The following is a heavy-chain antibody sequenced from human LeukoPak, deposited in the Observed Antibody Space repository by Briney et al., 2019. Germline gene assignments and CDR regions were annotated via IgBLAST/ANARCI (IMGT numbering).Heavy chain of an antibody. CDR2: IIPIFATT. D-gene: IGHD2-15*01. V-gene: IGHV1-69*05. Sequence: ASVKVSCKASGGTFSRYAINWVRQAPGQGLEWMGRIIPIFATTNYAQKFQARVTITTDESTNKAYMELSSLRSEDTAMYYCARESRYCIGDSCYLNAFDVWGQGTMVTISS. J-gene: IGHJ3*01. CDR1: GGTFSRYA. CDR3: ARESRYCIGDSCYLNAFDV.